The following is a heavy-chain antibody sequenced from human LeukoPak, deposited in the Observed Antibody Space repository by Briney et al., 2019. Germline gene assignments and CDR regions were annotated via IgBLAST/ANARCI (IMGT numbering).Heavy chain of an antibody. CDR2: FYYSGST. D-gene: IGHD5-18*01. V-gene: IGHV4-59*01. CDR1: GGSISSYC. J-gene: IGHJ4*02. CDR3: AREAYTAMAHAFDY. Sequence: SETLSLTCTVSGGSISSYCWSWIRQPPGKGLEWIGYFYYSGSTNYNPSPKSRVTISVDTSKNQFSLKLSSVTAADAAVYYCAREAYTAMAHAFDYWGQGTLVTVSS.